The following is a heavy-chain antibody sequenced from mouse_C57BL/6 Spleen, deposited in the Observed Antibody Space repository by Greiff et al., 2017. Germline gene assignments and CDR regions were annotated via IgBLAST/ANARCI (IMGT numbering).Heavy chain of an antibody. J-gene: IGHJ1*03. Sequence: EVKLVESGGGLVQPGGSMKLSCVASGFTFSNYWMNWVRQSPEKGLEWVAQIRLKSDNYATHYAESVKGRFTISRDDSKSSVYLQMNNLRAEDTGIYYCRGGNYFRDWYFDVWGTGTTVTVSS. CDR3: RGGNYFRDWYFDV. CDR1: GFTFSNYW. V-gene: IGHV6-3*01. CDR2: IRLKSDNYAT. D-gene: IGHD2-1*01.